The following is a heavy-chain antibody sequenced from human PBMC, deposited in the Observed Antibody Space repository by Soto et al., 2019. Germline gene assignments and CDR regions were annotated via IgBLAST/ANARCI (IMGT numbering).Heavy chain of an antibody. Sequence: TLSISGTVSGVSISSGGYDWSWIRQHPGKGLEWIVYSYYSGSTYYNPSLKSRVTISVDTSKNQFSLKLSSVPAADTAAYYCARATVTRTYYFDYWAQATLVTVYS. J-gene: IGHJ4*02. D-gene: IGHD4-17*01. CDR2: SYYSGST. CDR1: GVSISSGGYD. CDR3: ARATVTRTYYFDY. V-gene: IGHV4-31*03.